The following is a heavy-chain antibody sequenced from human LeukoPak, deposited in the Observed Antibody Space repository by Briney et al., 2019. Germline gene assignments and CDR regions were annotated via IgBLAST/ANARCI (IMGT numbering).Heavy chain of an antibody. V-gene: IGHV4-34*01. CDR2: SNHSEYT. J-gene: IGHJ5*02. Sequence: SDPLSLPCAVYNGSHGGDYWRGLRQPPGKGLEWIGESNHSEYTNNNPSLESRVTISVGTSKNQFSLKLSSVTAADSAVYYCARGFGNVRGVTWGQGTLVTVSS. CDR3: ARGFGNVRGVT. D-gene: IGHD3-10*01. CDR1: NGSHGGDY.